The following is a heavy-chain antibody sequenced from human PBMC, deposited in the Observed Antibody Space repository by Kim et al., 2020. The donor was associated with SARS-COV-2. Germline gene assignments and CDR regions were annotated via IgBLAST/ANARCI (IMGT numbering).Heavy chain of an antibody. V-gene: IGHV4-34*01. J-gene: IGHJ4*02. Sequence: SETLSLTCAVYGGSFSGYYWSWIRQPPGKGLEWIGEINHSGSTNYNPSLKSRVTISVDTSKNQFSLKLSSVTAADTAVYYCARARTIAAAGTSRKQQFDYWGQGTLVTVSS. CDR1: GGSFSGYY. CDR3: ARARTIAAAGTSRKQQFDY. D-gene: IGHD6-13*01. CDR2: INHSGST.